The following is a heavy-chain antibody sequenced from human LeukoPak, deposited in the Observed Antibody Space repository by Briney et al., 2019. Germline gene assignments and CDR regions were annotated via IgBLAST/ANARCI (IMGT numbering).Heavy chain of an antibody. V-gene: IGHV3-7*03. CDR1: GFTFSSSA. CDR3: ARERLYGSSWYPLHYFDY. CDR2: IKQDGSEK. J-gene: IGHJ4*02. Sequence: PGGSLRLSCAASGFTFSSSAMSWVRQAPGKGLEWVANIKQDGSEKYYVDSVKGRFTISRDNAKNSLYLQMNSLRAEDTAVYYCARERLYGSSWYPLHYFDYWGQGTLVTVSS. D-gene: IGHD6-13*01.